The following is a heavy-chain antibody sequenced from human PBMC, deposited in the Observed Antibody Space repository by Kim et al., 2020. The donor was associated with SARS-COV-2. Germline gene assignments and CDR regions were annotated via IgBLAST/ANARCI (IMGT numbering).Heavy chain of an antibody. CDR1: GGSISSSSYY. V-gene: IGHV4-39*01. J-gene: IGHJ6*02. CDR2: IYYSGST. Sequence: SETLSLTCTVSGGSISSSSYYWGWIRQPPGKGLEWIGNIYYSGSTYYNPSLKSRVTISVDTSKNQFSLKLSSVTAADTAVYYCARRHYDILPGKTVFSPVHFVGWRSGYDLLERNLYYGMDVWGQGTTVTVSS. CDR3: ARRHYDILPGKTVFSPVHFVGWRSGYDLLERNLYYGMDV. D-gene: IGHD3-9*01.